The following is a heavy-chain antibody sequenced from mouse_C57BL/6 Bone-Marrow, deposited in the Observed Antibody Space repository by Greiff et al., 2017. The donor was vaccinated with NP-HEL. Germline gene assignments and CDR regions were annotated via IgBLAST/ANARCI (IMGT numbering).Heavy chain of an antibody. CDR2: VYPYNGGT. CDR3: ARLNYGSSYEWYFDV. J-gene: IGHJ1*03. D-gene: IGHD1-1*01. V-gene: IGHV1-36*01. Sequence: VHVKQSGPVLVKPGPSVKISCKASGFTFTDYYMHWVKQSHGKSLEWIGLVYPYNGGTSYNQKFKGKATLTVDTSSSTAYMELNSLTSEDSAVYYCARLNYGSSYEWYFDVWGTGTTVTVSS. CDR1: GFTFTDYY.